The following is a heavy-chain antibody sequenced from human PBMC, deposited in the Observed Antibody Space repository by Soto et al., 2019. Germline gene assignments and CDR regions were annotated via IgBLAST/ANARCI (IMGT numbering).Heavy chain of an antibody. CDR3: AKDKFPLVVLAAPPKY. D-gene: IGHD2-15*01. Sequence: EVQLLESGGGLVQPGGSLRLSCAASGFTFGTYAMTWVRQAPGKGLEWVSAISGSGGTTYYAESVKGRFTISRDNSKNTLNLQMNSLRAEDTAVYYCAKDKFPLVVLAAPPKYWGQGTLVTVSS. CDR1: GFTFGTYA. J-gene: IGHJ4*02. V-gene: IGHV3-23*01. CDR2: ISGSGGTT.